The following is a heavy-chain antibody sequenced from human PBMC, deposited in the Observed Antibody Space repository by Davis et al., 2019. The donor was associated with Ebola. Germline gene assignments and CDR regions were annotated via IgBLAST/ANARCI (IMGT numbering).Heavy chain of an antibody. CDR1: GGTFSSYA. J-gene: IGHJ6*02. V-gene: IGHV1-69*13. D-gene: IGHD3-3*01. CDR2: IIPIFGTA. Sequence: AASVKVSCKASGGTFSSYAISWVRQAPGQGLEWMGGIIPIFGTANYAQKFQGRVTITADESTSTAYMELSSLRSEDTAVYYCAREGKTYYDFWSGMDVWGQGTTVTVSS. CDR3: AREGKTYYDFWSGMDV.